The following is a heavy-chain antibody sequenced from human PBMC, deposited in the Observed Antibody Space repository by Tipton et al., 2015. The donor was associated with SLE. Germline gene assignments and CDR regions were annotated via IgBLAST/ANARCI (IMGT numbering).Heavy chain of an antibody. J-gene: IGHJ3*02. CDR2: IYYSGST. V-gene: IGHV4-61*10. CDR1: GGSISSGSYY. D-gene: IGHD2-8*02. Sequence: LRLSCTVSGGSISSGSYYWSWVRQPAGKGLEWIGYIYYSGSTNYNPSLKSRVTISVDTSKNQFSLKLSSVTAADTAVYYCGGWWHDAFDIWGQGTMVTVSS. CDR3: GGWWHDAFDI.